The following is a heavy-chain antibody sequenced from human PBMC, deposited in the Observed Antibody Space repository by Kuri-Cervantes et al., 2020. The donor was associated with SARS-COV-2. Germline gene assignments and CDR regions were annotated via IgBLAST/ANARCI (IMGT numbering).Heavy chain of an antibody. D-gene: IGHD5-12*01. CDR3: ARDGVSGYDHFDY. CDR1: GYTFTSYY. Sequence: ASVKVSCKASGYTFTSYYMHWVRQAPGQGLEWMGIINPSGGSTSYAQKFQGRVTMTEDTSTDTAYMELSSLRSEDTAVYYCARDGVSGYDHFDYWGQGTLVNVSS. CDR2: INPSGGST. V-gene: IGHV1-46*01. J-gene: IGHJ4*02.